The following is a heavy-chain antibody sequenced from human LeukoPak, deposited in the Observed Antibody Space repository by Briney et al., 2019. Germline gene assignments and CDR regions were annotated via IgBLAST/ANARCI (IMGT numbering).Heavy chain of an antibody. CDR3: ARDPGYDTSGYYYGYFDY. D-gene: IGHD3-22*01. J-gene: IGHJ4*02. V-gene: IGHV1-8*01. CDR1: GYTFTSYD. Sequence: ASVKVSCKASGYTFTSYDINWVRQATGQGLEWMGWMNPNSGNTGYAQKFQDRVTMTRDMSTSTVYMELSSLRSEDTAVYYCARDPGYDTSGYYYGYFDYWGLGTLVTVSS. CDR2: MNPNSGNT.